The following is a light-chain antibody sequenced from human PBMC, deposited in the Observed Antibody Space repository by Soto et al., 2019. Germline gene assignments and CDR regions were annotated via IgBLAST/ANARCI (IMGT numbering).Light chain of an antibody. Sequence: EIVLTQSPGTLSLSPGERATLSCRASQTVRTRYLAWYQQKPGQAPRLLIYGASNRATGILDRFSGSGSGTDFTLTISRLQPEDFAVYYCQQYGSSPRTFGQGTKVDIK. V-gene: IGKV3-20*01. CDR1: QTVRTRY. CDR2: GAS. J-gene: IGKJ1*01. CDR3: QQYGSSPRT.